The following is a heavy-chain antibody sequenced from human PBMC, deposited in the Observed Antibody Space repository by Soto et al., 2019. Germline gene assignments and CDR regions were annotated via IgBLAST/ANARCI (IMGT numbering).Heavy chain of an antibody. CDR1: GFTLGAYA. Sequence: EVQLVESGGGLVQPGRSLRLSCTGSGFTLGAYAMSWVRQAPRKGLEWVGSIRSRAYGGTTEYAASVKGRFTISRDASKSSAYLQMDSLKTEDTAMYFCARYRLAADLSDFDYWGQGTLVTVSS. V-gene: IGHV3-49*04. D-gene: IGHD6-25*01. CDR3: ARYRLAADLSDFDY. J-gene: IGHJ4*02. CDR2: IRSRAYGGTT.